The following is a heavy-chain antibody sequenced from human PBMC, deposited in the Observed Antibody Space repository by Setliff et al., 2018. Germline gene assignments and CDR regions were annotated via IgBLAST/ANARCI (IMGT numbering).Heavy chain of an antibody. CDR2: ISGGST. CDR3: ATTRVWIPVLDS. V-gene: IGHV3-66*01. D-gene: IGHD5-18*01. Sequence: GGSLRLSCAASEFTVSNNEMSWVRQAPGKGLEWVSSISGGSTSYADSRTGRFTISRDNSKNTLYLQMNSLRADDTAVCYCATTRVWIPVLDSCGQGTLVTVSS. J-gene: IGHJ4*02. CDR1: EFTVSNNE.